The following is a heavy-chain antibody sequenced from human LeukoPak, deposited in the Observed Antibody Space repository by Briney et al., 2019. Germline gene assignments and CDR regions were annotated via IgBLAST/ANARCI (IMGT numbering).Heavy chain of an antibody. CDR1: GGSFSGYY. J-gene: IGHJ4*02. CDR3: ATAPGYSSSWLGY. D-gene: IGHD6-13*01. V-gene: IGHV4-34*01. CDR2: INHSGST. Sequence: SETLSLTCAVYGGSFSGYYWSWIRQPPGKGLEWIGEINHSGSTNYNPSLKSRVTISVDTSKNQFSLKLSSVTAADTAVYYCATAPGYSSSWLGYWGQGTLVTVS.